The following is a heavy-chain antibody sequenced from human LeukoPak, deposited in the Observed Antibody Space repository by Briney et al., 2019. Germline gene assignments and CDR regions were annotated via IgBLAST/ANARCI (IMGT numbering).Heavy chain of an antibody. D-gene: IGHD3-16*01. Sequence: ASVKVSCKASGYTFTNYNINWARHPTGQWLEWMGWMKPNSVLTGYAQQFQGRVTLTRNTSIGTAYMELTTLRSEDTAIYSCAARLWGSFHATLDNWGQGTLVTVSS. CDR2: MKPNSVLT. V-gene: IGHV1-8*01. CDR3: AARLWGSFHATLDN. CDR1: GYTFTNYN. J-gene: IGHJ4*02.